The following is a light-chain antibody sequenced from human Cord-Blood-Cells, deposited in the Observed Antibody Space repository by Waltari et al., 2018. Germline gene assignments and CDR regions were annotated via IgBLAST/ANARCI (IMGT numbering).Light chain of an antibody. V-gene: IGLV2-14*03. Sequence: QYALTQPASVSGSPGQSITISCTGTSSDVGGYNYVSWYQQHPGKAPKLMIYHVSNRPSGVSNRFSGSKSGNTASLTISGLQAEDEADYYCSSYTSSSTLVFGGGTKLTVL. CDR3: SSYTSSSTLV. J-gene: IGLJ3*02. CDR1: SSDVGGYNY. CDR2: HVS.